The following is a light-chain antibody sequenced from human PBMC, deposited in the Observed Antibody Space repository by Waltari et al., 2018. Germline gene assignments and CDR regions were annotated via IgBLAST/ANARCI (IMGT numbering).Light chain of an antibody. Sequence: EIVLTQSPGTLSLSPGERVTLSYRASQSVTSLAWYQHKPGQAPRLVIYGASTRATGIPDTFSGSGSGTDFTLTISRLEPEDFAVYYCQQYGSLPLTFGGGTKVEIK. V-gene: IGKV3-20*01. CDR3: QQYGSLPLT. CDR2: GAS. J-gene: IGKJ4*01. CDR1: QSVTS.